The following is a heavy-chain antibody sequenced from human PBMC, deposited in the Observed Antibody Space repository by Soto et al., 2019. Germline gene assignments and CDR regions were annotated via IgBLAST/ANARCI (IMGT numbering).Heavy chain of an antibody. CDR1: GFTFINYA. CDR3: ARKVVGSTSRPDYWYFDL. D-gene: IGHD2-21*01. Sequence: EVQLLESGGDSVQPGGSVRLSCAGSGFTFINYAMNWVRQAPGKGLEWVSTISGGGDATFFADSVRGRFTFSRVNSKNTVTLQMNSLGVDDTAVYYCARKVVGSTSRPDYWYFDLWGRGTLVTVSS. CDR2: ISGGGDAT. J-gene: IGHJ2*01. V-gene: IGHV3-23*01.